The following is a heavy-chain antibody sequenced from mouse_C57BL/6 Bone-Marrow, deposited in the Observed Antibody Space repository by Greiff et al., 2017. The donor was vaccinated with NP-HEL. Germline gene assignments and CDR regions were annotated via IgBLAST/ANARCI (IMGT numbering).Heavy chain of an antibody. Sequence: EVMLVESEAGLVQPGSSMKLSCTTSGFTFSDYYMAWVRQVPEKGLDWVANINYDGSSTYYLDSLKSRFIISRDNAKNILYLQLSRLKSEDTATYYCAREGGLRRRTYAMDNWGQGPSVTVSS. CDR1: GFTFSDYY. D-gene: IGHD2-4*01. J-gene: IGHJ4*01. CDR2: INYDGSST. CDR3: AREGGLRRRTYAMDN. V-gene: IGHV5-16*01.